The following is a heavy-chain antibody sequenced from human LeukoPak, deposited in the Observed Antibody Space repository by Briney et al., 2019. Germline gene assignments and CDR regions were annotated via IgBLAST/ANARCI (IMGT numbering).Heavy chain of an antibody. CDR2: INPNSGGT. D-gene: IGHD2-2*01. J-gene: IGHJ5*02. CDR3: ARSVVVVPAAMGRVWFDP. CDR1: GYTFTGYY. V-gene: IGHV1-2*02. Sequence: ASVKASCKASGYTFTGYYMHWVRQAPGQGLEWMGWINPNSGGTNYAQKFQGRVTMARDTSISTAYMELSRLRSDDTAVYYRARSVVVVPAAMGRVWFDPWGQGTLVTVSS.